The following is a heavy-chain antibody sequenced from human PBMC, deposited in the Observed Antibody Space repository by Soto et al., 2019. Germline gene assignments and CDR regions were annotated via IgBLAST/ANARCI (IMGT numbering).Heavy chain of an antibody. Sequence: ASVKVSCKVSGYTLTELSMHWVRQAPGKGLEWMGGFDPEDGETIYAQKLQGRVTMTEETSTDTAYMELSSLRSEDTAVYYCATDRPFNGYGGNLDYWGQGTLVTVSS. D-gene: IGHD4-17*01. V-gene: IGHV1-24*01. CDR3: ATDRPFNGYGGNLDY. CDR1: GYTLTELS. CDR2: FDPEDGET. J-gene: IGHJ4*02.